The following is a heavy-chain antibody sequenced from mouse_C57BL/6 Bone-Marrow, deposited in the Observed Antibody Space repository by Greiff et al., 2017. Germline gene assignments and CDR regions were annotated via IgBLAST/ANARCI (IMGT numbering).Heavy chain of an antibody. D-gene: IGHD1-1*01. CDR1: GYAFRSSW. CDR2: ISPGDGDT. J-gene: IGHJ2*01. CDR3: ARYSSYDFDY. Sequence: VQVVEPGAELVKPGASVTISCKASGYAFRSSWMNWVKQRPGKGLEWIGQISPGDGDTNYNGKFKGKATLTADTSSSTASMQLSSLTSEDSAVYFCARYSSYDFDYWGQGTTLTVSS. V-gene: IGHV1-80*01.